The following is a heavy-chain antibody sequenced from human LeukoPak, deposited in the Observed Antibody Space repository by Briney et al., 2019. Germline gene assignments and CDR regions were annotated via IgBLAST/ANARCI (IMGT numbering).Heavy chain of an antibody. Sequence: PGGSLRLSCVVSGFTFSSYGMSWVRQAPGKGLEWVSGISGSGSNTYYADSVKGRFTISRDNSKNTLYLQMNSLRAEDTAVYYCAKDVITMVRGVILNWGQGTLVTVSS. CDR1: GFTFSSYG. CDR2: ISGSGSNT. V-gene: IGHV3-23*01. J-gene: IGHJ4*02. D-gene: IGHD3-10*01. CDR3: AKDVITMVRGVILN.